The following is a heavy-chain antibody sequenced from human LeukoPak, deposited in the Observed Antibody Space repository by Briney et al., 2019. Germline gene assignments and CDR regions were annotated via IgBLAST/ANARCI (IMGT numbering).Heavy chain of an antibody. Sequence: SVKVSCKASGGTFSSYAISWVRQAPGQGLEWMGRIIPILGIANYAQKFQGRVTITADESTSTAYMELSSLRSEDTAVYYCARGLLRDLDAFDIWGQGTMVTVSS. CDR3: ARGLLRDLDAFDI. V-gene: IGHV1-69*04. CDR2: IIPILGIA. J-gene: IGHJ3*02. D-gene: IGHD2-15*01. CDR1: GGTFSSYA.